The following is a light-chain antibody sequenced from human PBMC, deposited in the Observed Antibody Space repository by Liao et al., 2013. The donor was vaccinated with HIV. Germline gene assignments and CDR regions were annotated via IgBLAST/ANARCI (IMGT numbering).Light chain of an antibody. CDR3: QVFDNDSDQQL. CDR2: YDS. Sequence: SYELSQSPLLSVAPGKTARITCGGDNLGSKSVHWYQQKPGQAPVVVIYYDSDRPSGIPERFSGSNSGNTATLTISRVEPGDEGDYFCQVFDNDSDQQLFGGGTKLTVL. J-gene: IGLJ2*01. CDR1: NLGSKS. V-gene: IGLV3-21*04.